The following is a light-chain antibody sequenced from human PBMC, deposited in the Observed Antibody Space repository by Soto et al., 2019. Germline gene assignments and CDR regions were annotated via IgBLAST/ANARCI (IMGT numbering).Light chain of an antibody. CDR2: ENN. CDR1: SSNIGNNY. J-gene: IGLJ3*02. Sequence: QSVLTQPPSVSAAPGQKVTISCSGSSSNIGNNYVSWYQQLPGTAPKLLIYENNKRPSGIPDRFSGSKSGTSATLGITGLPTGDEADYYCGTWDSSLSAGVFGVGTKLTVL. V-gene: IGLV1-51*02. CDR3: GTWDSSLSAGV.